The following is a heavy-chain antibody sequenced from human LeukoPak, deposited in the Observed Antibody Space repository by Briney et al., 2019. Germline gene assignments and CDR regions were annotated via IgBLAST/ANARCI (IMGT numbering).Heavy chain of an antibody. V-gene: IGHV3-30*18. Sequence: GGSLRLSCAASGFTFSSYGMHWVRQAPGKGLEWVAVISYDGSNTYYADSVKGRFTISRDNSKNTLYLQMNSLRAEDTAVYYCAKDPIPWQKLPHWFDPWGQGTLVTVSS. CDR2: ISYDGSNT. J-gene: IGHJ5*02. D-gene: IGHD4-11*01. CDR3: AKDPIPWQKLPHWFDP. CDR1: GFTFSSYG.